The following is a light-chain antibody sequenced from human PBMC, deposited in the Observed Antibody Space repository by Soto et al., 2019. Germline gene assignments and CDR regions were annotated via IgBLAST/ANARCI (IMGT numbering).Light chain of an antibody. V-gene: IGKV3D-15*01. J-gene: IGKJ5*01. CDR3: QQYNNLPIP. Sequence: SACAVSLNKGETATRSCRASHSVSSYLAWYQQKPGQPPRLLMYDASNRATGIPARFSGSGSGTEFTLTLSSLQSEDFAVYYCQQYNNLPIPFGQGRLLEVK. CDR2: DAS. CDR1: HSVSSY.